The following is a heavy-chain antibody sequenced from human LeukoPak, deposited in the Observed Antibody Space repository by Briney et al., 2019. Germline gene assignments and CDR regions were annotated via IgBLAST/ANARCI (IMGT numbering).Heavy chain of an antibody. D-gene: IGHD6-25*01. CDR3: AKDIGSAAPTEYFQH. V-gene: IGHV3-23*01. J-gene: IGHJ1*01. CDR2: ISGSGGST. Sequence: PGGSLRLSCAASGFTFSSYAMSWVRQAPGKGLEWVSAISGSGGSTYYADSVKGRVTISRDKSKNTLYLQMNSLRAEDTAVYYCAKDIGSAAPTEYFQHWGQGTLVTVSS. CDR1: GFTFSSYA.